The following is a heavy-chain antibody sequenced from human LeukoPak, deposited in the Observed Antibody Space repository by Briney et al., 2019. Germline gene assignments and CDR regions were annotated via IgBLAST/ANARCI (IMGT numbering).Heavy chain of an antibody. D-gene: IGHD2-15*01. Sequence: SETLSLTCAVYGGSFSGYYWSWIRQPPGKGLEWIGEINHSGSTNYNPSLKSRVTISVDTSKNHFSLKLSSVTAADTAVYYCARGGYRPFDYWGQGTLVTVSS. CDR3: ARGGYRPFDY. J-gene: IGHJ4*02. V-gene: IGHV4-34*01. CDR2: INHSGST. CDR1: GGSFSGYY.